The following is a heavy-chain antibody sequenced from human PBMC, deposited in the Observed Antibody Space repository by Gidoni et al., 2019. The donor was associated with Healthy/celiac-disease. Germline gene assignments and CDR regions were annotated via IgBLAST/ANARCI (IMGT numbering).Heavy chain of an antibody. Sequence: QVQLVQSGAEVKKPGSSVQVSCTASGGTFSSYAISWVRQAPGQGLEWMGRIIPILGIANYAKKFQGRVTITADKSTSTAYMELSSLRSEDTAVYYCARDGEAVTQYFDYWGQGTLVTVSS. CDR1: GGTFSSYA. CDR3: ARDGEAVTQYFDY. J-gene: IGHJ4*02. CDR2: IIPILGIA. D-gene: IGHD4-17*01. V-gene: IGHV1-69*04.